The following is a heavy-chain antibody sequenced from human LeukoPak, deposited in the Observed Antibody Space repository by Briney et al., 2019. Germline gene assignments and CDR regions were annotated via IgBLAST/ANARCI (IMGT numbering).Heavy chain of an antibody. V-gene: IGHV1-18*01. CDR2: ISAYNGNT. CDR3: APGPGWFDP. J-gene: IGHJ5*02. D-gene: IGHD7-27*01. CDR1: GYTFTSYG. Sequence: ASXXVSCKASGYTFTSYGISWVRQAPGQGLEWMGWISAYNGNTNYAQKLQGRVTMNTDTSTRKDYMELRRLTSDDTAVYYCAPGPGWFDPWGQGTLVTVSS.